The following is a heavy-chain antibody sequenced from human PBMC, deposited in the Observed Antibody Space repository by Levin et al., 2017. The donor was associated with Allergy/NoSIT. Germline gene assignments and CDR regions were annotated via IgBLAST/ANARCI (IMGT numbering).Heavy chain of an antibody. CDR1: GGSISTANW. CDR2: IYRSGDT. Sequence: RSQTLSLTCAVSGGSISTANWWSWIRQPPGKGLEWIGEIYRSGDTNHNPSLRSRVTMSVDKSKNHFSLKLSSVTAADTAVYYCATVEGLFCSGASCSYSFHYWGQGALVTVSS. J-gene: IGHJ4*02. V-gene: IGHV4-4*02. CDR3: ATVEGLFCSGASCSYSFHY. D-gene: IGHD3-9*01.